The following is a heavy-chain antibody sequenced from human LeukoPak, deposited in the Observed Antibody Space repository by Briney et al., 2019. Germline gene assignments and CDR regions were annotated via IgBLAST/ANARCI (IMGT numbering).Heavy chain of an antibody. Sequence: SQTLSLTCAISGDSVSSNNAAWNWIRHSPSRGLEWLGRTYYRSKWYSDYAVSVKSRIAINPDTSKNQFSLRLNSVTPEDTAVYFCAREIPAENWFDPWGQGTLVTVSS. V-gene: IGHV6-1*01. CDR1: GDSVSSNNAA. J-gene: IGHJ5*02. CDR2: TYYRSKWYS. D-gene: IGHD6-13*01. CDR3: AREIPAENWFDP.